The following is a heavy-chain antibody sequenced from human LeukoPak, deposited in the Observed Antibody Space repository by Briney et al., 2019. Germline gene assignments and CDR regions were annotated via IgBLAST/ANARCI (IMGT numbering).Heavy chain of an antibody. D-gene: IGHD1-26*01. CDR2: IGDRGSST. J-gene: IGHJ4*02. CDR3: AKYGPQDSGSSHFDY. Sequence: GGSLRLSCAASGFTFSSYAMSWVRQAPGEGLEWVSAIGDRGSSTHYADSVKGRCTTSRDNYKNTLFLQMNSLRAEDTAIYYCAKYGPQDSGSSHFDYWGQGALVTVSS. V-gene: IGHV3-23*01. CDR1: GFTFSSYA.